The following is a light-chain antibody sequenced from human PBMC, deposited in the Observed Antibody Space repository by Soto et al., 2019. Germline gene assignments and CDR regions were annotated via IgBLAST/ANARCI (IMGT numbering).Light chain of an antibody. CDR3: QQYGGLPRT. Sequence: EIVLTQSPATLSLSPGERATLSCRASQSVTSNYLAWFQQKPGQAPRLLIYGASSRATGIPDRFSGSGSGTDFTLTISRLEPEDFAAYYCQQYGGLPRTFGQGTKVDIK. CDR2: GAS. CDR1: QSVTSNY. V-gene: IGKV3-20*01. J-gene: IGKJ1*01.